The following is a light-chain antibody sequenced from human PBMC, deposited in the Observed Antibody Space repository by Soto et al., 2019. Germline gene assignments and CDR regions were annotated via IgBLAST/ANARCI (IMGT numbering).Light chain of an antibody. CDR1: SSNIGNNL. J-gene: IGLJ7*01. CDR3: VSWDDSLRCAI. CDR2: ANS. Sequence: QSVLTQPPSASGTPGQSVIISCSGSSSNIGNNLVYWYQQVPGMAPKLLIYANSQRPSGVPDRFSGSKSGPSASLAISGLRSEDESDYYCVSWDDSLRCAIFGGGTQLTVL. V-gene: IGLV1-47*01.